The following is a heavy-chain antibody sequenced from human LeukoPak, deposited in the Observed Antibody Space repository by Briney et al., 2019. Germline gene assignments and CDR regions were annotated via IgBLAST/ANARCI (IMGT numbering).Heavy chain of an antibody. D-gene: IGHD6-13*01. Sequence: PSETLSLTCTGSGGSISSYYWSWIRQPPGKGLDWIGYIYYSGSTNYSPSLKSRLTISVDTSKNQFSLKLSSVTAADTAVYYCARTYGSSGLGYFDLWGRGTLVTVSS. CDR3: ARTYGSSGLGYFDL. CDR2: IYYSGST. CDR1: GGSISSYY. J-gene: IGHJ2*01. V-gene: IGHV4-59*01.